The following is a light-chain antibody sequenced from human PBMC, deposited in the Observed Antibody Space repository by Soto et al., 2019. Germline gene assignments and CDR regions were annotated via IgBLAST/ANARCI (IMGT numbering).Light chain of an antibody. CDR3: QQYGSSSYT. Sequence: EIVLTQSPGTLSLSPGERATLSCRASQSVSSSYLAWYQQKPGQAPRLLIYGASSRATGIPDRFSGSESGTDFTLTISRLEPEDVAVYYCQQYGSSSYTFGQGTKLEIK. CDR1: QSVSSSY. J-gene: IGKJ2*01. V-gene: IGKV3-20*01. CDR2: GAS.